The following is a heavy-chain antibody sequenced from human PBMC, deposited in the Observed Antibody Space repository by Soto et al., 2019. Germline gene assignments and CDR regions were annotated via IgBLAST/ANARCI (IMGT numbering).Heavy chain of an antibody. Sequence: SVTLSLTCTVCGGSITSSYWSCIRRPPGKGREWIAYIYDTGISGYTPSTSYNPSLKSRVTMSVDTSESQFSLKLTSVTAADTAVYYCARGEDAFFYYGLDVWGQGITVTVSS. J-gene: IGHJ6*02. CDR3: ARGEDAFFYYGLDV. V-gene: IGHV4-59*01. CDR2: IYDTGISGYTPST. CDR1: GGSITSSY.